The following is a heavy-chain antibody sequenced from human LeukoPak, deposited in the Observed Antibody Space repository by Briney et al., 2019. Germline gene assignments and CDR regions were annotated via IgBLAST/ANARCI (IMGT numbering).Heavy chain of an antibody. D-gene: IGHD2-2*01. Sequence: ASVKVSCKVSGYTITELSMHWVRQAPGKGLEWMGGFDPEDGETIYAQKFQGRVTMTEDTSTDTAYMELSSLRSEDTAVYYCATNTPGGQYQLPDYYYYGMDVWGKGTTVTVSS. CDR1: GYTITELS. CDR3: ATNTPGGQYQLPDYYYYGMDV. J-gene: IGHJ6*04. V-gene: IGHV1-24*01. CDR2: FDPEDGET.